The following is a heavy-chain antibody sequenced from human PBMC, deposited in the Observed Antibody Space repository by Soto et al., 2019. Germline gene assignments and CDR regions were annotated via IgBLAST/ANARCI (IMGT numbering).Heavy chain of an antibody. CDR2: IIPIFGTA. D-gene: IGHD2-15*01. CDR3: ARDYECSGGSCYENWFDP. J-gene: IGHJ5*02. CDR1: GGTFSSYA. Sequence: QVQLVQSGAEVKKPGSSVKVSCKASGGTFSSYAISWVRQAPGQGLEWMGGIIPIFGTANYAQKFQGRVTITVDEATSTAYMELSSLRSEDTAVYYCARDYECSGGSCYENWFDPWGQGTLVTVSS. V-gene: IGHV1-69*01.